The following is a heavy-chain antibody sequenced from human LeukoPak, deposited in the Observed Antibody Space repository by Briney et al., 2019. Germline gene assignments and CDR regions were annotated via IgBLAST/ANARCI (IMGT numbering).Heavy chain of an antibody. D-gene: IGHD5-24*01. V-gene: IGHV4-39*07. Sequence: SETLSLTCNVSGGSISSSSYYWGWIRQPPGKGLEWIGEIYHSGSTNYNPSLKSRVTISVDTSKNQFSLKLSSVTAADTAVYYCARRKRWLQYSPFDYWGQGTLVTVSS. CDR3: ARRKRWLQYSPFDY. CDR1: GGSISSSSYY. J-gene: IGHJ4*02. CDR2: IYHSGST.